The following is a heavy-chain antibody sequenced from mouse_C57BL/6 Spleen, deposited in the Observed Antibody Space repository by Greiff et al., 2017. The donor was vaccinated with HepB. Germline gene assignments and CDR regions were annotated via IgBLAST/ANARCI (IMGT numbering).Heavy chain of an antibody. D-gene: IGHD1-1*01. CDR2: IYPGDGDT. CDR1: GYAFSSYW. V-gene: IGHV1-80*01. CDR3: ARHLDYGSSSWFAY. Sequence: QVQLKESGAELVKPGASVKISCKASGYAFSSYWMNWVKQRPGKGLEWIGQIYPGDGDTNYNGKFKGKATLTADKSSSTAYMQLSSLTSEDSAVYFCARHLDYGSSSWFAYWGQGTLVTVSA. J-gene: IGHJ3*01.